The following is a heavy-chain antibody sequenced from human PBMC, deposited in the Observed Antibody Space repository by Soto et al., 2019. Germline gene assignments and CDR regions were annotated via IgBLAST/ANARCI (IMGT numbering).Heavy chain of an antibody. J-gene: IGHJ1*01. D-gene: IGHD6-19*01. CDR1: GYTFTSYG. V-gene: IGHV1-18*01. CDR2: ISAYNGNT. Sequence: QVQLVQSGAEVKKPGASVKVSCKASGYTFTSYGISWVRQAPGQGLEWMGWISAYNGNTNYAQKLQGRVTMTTDTSASTAYMELRSLRSDDTAVYYCARVYYRGAVAGPHYFQHWGQGTLVTVSS. CDR3: ARVYYRGAVAGPHYFQH.